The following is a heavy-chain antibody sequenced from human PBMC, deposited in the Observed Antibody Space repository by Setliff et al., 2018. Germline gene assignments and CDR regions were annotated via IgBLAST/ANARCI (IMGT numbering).Heavy chain of an antibody. CDR2: IKQDGSEK. V-gene: IGHV3-7*01. J-gene: IGHJ4*02. CDR3: ASGLGVDY. D-gene: IGHD3-10*01. Sequence: GGSLRLSCAASVSVFSRFDMSWVRQAPGKGLEWVANIKQDGSEKYYVDSVKGRFTISRDNAKNSLYLQMNSLRAEDTAVYCCASGLGVDYWGQGTLVTVSS. CDR1: VSVFSRFD.